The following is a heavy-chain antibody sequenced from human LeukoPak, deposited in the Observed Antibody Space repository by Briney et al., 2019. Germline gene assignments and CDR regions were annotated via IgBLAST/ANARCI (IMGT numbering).Heavy chain of an antibody. V-gene: IGHV3-74*01. J-gene: IGHJ4*02. CDR2: TNGDGSDT. CDR3: ARDPYCSGETCYSVDN. Sequence: QSGGSLRLSCAASGFTFSSYWMHWVRQPPGKGLVWVSRTNGDGSDTTYADSVKGRFTISRDNAKNTLYLQMNSLRAEDTAVYYCARDPYCSGETCYSVDNWGQGTLVTVSS. CDR1: GFTFSSYW. D-gene: IGHD2-15*01.